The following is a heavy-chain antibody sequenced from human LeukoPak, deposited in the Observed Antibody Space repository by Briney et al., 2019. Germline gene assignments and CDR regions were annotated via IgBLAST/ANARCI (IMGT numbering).Heavy chain of an antibody. CDR1: GFTFDDYA. CDR3: AKVVRAYYYYYGMDV. J-gene: IGHJ6*02. D-gene: IGHD3-10*01. Sequence: GGSLRLSCAASGFTFDDYAMHWVRQAPGKGLEWVSGISWNSGSIGYADSVKGRFTISRDNAKNSLYLQMNSLRAEDTALYYCAKVVRAYYYYYGMDVWGQGTTVTVSS. V-gene: IGHV3-9*01. CDR2: ISWNSGSI.